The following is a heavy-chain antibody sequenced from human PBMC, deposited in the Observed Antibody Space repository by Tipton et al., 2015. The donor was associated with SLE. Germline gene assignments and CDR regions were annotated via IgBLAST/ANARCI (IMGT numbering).Heavy chain of an antibody. D-gene: IGHD6-13*01. J-gene: IGHJ2*01. V-gene: IGHV3-21*01. CDR2: ISSSSSYI. Sequence: QLVQSGGGLVKPGGSLRLSCAASGFTFSSYSMNWVRQAPGKGLEWVSSISSSSSYIYYADSVKGRFTISRDNAKNSLYLQMNSLRAEDTAVYYCTTDAAADGSSWYLWYFDLWGRGTLVTVSS. CDR3: TTDAAADGSSWYLWYFDL. CDR1: GFTFSSYS.